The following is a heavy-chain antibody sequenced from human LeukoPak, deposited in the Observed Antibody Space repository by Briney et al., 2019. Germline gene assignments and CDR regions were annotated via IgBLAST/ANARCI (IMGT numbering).Heavy chain of an antibody. V-gene: IGHV3-30-3*01. D-gene: IGHD2-15*01. CDR2: ILYDGSNK. Sequence: PGGSLRLSCAAPGFTFSSYAMHWVCQAPGKGLERVAVILYDGSNKYYADSVKGRFTISRDNSKNTLYLQMNSLRPEDTAVYYCAKDYGSWANYFDYWGQGTLVTVSS. CDR3: AKDYGSWANYFDY. CDR1: GFTFSSYA. J-gene: IGHJ4*02.